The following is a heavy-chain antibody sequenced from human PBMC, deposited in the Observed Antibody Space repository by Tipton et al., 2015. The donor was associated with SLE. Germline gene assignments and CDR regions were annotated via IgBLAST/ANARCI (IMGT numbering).Heavy chain of an antibody. J-gene: IGHJ4*02. V-gene: IGHV1-2*02. CDR1: GYTFTGYY. Sequence: QLVQSGAEVKKPGASVKVSCKASGYTFTGYYMHWVRQAPGQGLEWMGWINPNGGHTNYAQKFQGRVTMTRDTSISTAYMDLSRLTSDDTAVYFCARSSGWSRFDYWGQGTLVSVSS. CDR3: ARSSGWSRFDY. D-gene: IGHD6-19*01. CDR2: INPNGGHT.